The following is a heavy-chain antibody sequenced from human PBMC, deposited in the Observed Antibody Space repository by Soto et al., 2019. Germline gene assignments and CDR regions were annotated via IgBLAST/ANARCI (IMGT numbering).Heavy chain of an antibody. CDR1: DFTFSNYG. CDR3: ARDIESVTAKHFFYYYAMDV. D-gene: IGHD2-8*01. Sequence: GASVKVSCKASDFTFSNYGLNWVRQAPGQGLEWMGWVSANNGQTNYAQNLQGRVSMTTDTSTSTAYMELRGLTFDDTAVYYCARDIESVTAKHFFYYYAMDVWG. CDR2: VSANNGQT. J-gene: IGHJ6*02. V-gene: IGHV1-18*01.